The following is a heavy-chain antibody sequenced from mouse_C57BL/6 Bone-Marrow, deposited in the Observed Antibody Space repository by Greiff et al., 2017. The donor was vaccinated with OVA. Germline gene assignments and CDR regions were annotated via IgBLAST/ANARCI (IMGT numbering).Heavy chain of an antibody. CDR1: GFNIKDDY. V-gene: IGHV14-4*01. CDR2: IDPENGDT. CDR3: TRGDY. Sequence: VQLQQSGAELVRPGASVKLSCTASGFNIKDDYMHWVKQRPEQGLEWIGWIDPENGDTESASKLQGKATITADTSSNTAYLQLSSLTSEDTAVYYCTRGDYWGQGTSVTVSS. J-gene: IGHJ4*01.